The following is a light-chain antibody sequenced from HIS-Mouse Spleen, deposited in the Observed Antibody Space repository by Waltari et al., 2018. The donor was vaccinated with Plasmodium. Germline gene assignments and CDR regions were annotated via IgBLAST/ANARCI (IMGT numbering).Light chain of an antibody. CDR3: YSTDSSGNHRV. CDR1: ALPKKY. J-gene: IGLJ3*02. CDR2: EDS. Sequence: SYELTQPPSVSVSPGQTARITCSGDALPKKYAYWYQPKSGQAPVLVIYEDSKRPSGIPERFDGSSSGTMATLTISGAQVEDEADYYCYSTDSSGNHRVFGGGTKLTVL. V-gene: IGLV3-10*01.